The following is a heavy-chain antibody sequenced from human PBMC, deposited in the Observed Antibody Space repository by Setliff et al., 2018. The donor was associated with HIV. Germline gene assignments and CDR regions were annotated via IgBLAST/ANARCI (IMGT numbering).Heavy chain of an antibody. CDR3: AGVTTNPHFDY. Sequence: PSETLSLTCNVSGDSLNTYYWSWIRQPPGKGLEWIGYIYTSGSTNYNPSLKSRVTISVDTSKNQFSLRLNSVTVADTAVYYCAGVTTNPHFDYWGQGTLVTVSS. J-gene: IGHJ4*02. V-gene: IGHV4-4*09. CDR1: GDSLNTYY. CDR2: IYTSGST. D-gene: IGHD2-21*02.